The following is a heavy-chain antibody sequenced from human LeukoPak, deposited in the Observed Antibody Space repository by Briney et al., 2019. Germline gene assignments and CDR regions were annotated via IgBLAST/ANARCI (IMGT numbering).Heavy chain of an antibody. CDR2: ISSSSSTI. CDR1: GFTFGTYD. D-gene: IGHD3-3*01. J-gene: IGHJ6*03. CDR3: ARASSSGYQKGNPYYYYMDV. Sequence: PGGSLRLSCAASGFTFGTYDMYWIRQAPGKGLEWVSYISSSSSTIYYADSVKGRFTISRDNAKNSLYLQMNSLRAEDTAVYYCARASSSGYQKGNPYYYYMDVWGKGTTVTVSS. V-gene: IGHV3-48*01.